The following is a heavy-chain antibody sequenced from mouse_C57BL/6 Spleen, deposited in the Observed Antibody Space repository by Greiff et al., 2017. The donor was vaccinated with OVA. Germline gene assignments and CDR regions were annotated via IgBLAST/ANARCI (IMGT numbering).Heavy chain of an antibody. V-gene: IGHV1-50*01. J-gene: IGHJ3*01. CDR3: ARGVIYYYGSRGFAY. CDR2: IDPSDSYT. D-gene: IGHD1-1*01. Sequence: QVQLQQPGAELVKPGASVKLSCKASGYTFTSYWMQWVKQRPGQGLEWIGEIDPSDSYTNYNQKFKGKATLTVDTSSSTAYMQLSSLTSEDSAVYYCARGVIYYYGSRGFAYWGQGTLVTVSA. CDR1: GYTFTSYW.